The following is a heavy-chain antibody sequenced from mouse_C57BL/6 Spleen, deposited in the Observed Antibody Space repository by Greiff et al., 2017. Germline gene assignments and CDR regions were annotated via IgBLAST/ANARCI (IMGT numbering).Heavy chain of an antibody. D-gene: IGHD2-1*01. CDR2: IDPSDSYT. CDR1: GYTFTSYW. Sequence: QVQLKQSGAELVKPGASVKLSCKASGYTFTSYWMQWVKQRPGQGLEWIGEIDPSDSYTNYNQKFKGKATLTVDTSSSTAYMQLSSLTSEDSAVYYCARRIYYGNYWYFDVWGTGTTVTVSS. CDR3: ARRIYYGNYWYFDV. V-gene: IGHV1-50*01. J-gene: IGHJ1*03.